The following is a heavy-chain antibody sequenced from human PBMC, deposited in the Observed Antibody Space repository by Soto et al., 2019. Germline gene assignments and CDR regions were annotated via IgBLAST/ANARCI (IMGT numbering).Heavy chain of an antibody. V-gene: IGHV1-46*01. CDR3: ASGPYDFDY. Sequence: QVQLVQSGAEVKKPGASVKVSCKASGYSLTNYYMHWVRQAPGQGLEWVGIINPNGGSTIYAQKFQGRVTLTRDTSTSTVYMQLSSLGSDDSAIYYCASGPYDFDYWGQGTLVTVSS. D-gene: IGHD3-16*01. CDR1: GYSLTNYY. J-gene: IGHJ4*02. CDR2: INPNGGST.